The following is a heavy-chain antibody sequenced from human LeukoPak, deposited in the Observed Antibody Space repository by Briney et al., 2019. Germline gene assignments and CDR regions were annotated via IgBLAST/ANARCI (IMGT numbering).Heavy chain of an antibody. D-gene: IGHD2-2*02. Sequence: SETLSLTCTVSGGSICSYYWSWIRQPPGKGLEWIGYLYNCATTNYNPSLKSRVTISVDTSKNQFSLNLSSVTTADTAVYYCARDSSAIADNWFDPWGQGTLVTVSS. V-gene: IGHV4-59*01. CDR2: LYNCATT. CDR1: GGSICSYY. J-gene: IGHJ5*02. CDR3: ARDSSAIADNWFDP.